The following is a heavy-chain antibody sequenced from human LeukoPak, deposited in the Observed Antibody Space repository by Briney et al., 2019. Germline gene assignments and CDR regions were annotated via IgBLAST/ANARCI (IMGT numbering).Heavy chain of an antibody. CDR1: GDSISSSTYY. CDR2: IYYSGRT. Sequence: SETLSLTCTVSGDSISSSTYYWGWIRQPPGKGLEWIGSIYYSGRTYYNPSLTSRVTISVDTSKNQFSLKLTSVTAADTAVFYCARQAPLPPYYCIDDRCYSTPPDYSGQGTLVTVSS. CDR3: ARQAPLPPYYCIDDRCYSTPPDY. V-gene: IGHV4-39*01. D-gene: IGHD2-15*01. J-gene: IGHJ4*02.